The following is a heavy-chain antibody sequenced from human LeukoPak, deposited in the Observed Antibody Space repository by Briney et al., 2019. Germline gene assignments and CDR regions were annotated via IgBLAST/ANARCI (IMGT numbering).Heavy chain of an antibody. J-gene: IGHJ6*03. CDR1: GGSISSYY. V-gene: IGHV4-59*01. D-gene: IGHD2-15*01. CDR3: ARGVSGYCSGGSCSPLDYYYMDV. Sequence: KASETLSLTCTVSGGSISSYYWGWIRQPPGKGLEWIGYIYYSGSTNYNPSLKSRVTISVDTSKNQFSLKLSSVTAADTAVYYCARGVSGYCSGGSCSPLDYYYMDVWGKGTTVTVSS. CDR2: IYYSGST.